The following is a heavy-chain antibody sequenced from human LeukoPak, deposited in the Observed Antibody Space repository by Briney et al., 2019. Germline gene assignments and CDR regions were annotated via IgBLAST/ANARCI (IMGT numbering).Heavy chain of an antibody. J-gene: IGHJ4*02. CDR3: AKDHVGIAVALITPIDY. Sequence: GGSLRLSCAASGFTFSSYAMSWVRQAPGKGLEWVSAISGSGGSTYYADSVKGRFTISRDNSKNTLYLQMNSLRAEDTAVYYCAKDHVGIAVALITPIDYWGQGTLVTVSS. CDR1: GFTFSSYA. D-gene: IGHD6-19*01. V-gene: IGHV3-23*01. CDR2: ISGSGGST.